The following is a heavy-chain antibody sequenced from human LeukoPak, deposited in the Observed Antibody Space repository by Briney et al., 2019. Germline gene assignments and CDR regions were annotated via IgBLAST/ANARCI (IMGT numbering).Heavy chain of an antibody. CDR3: ARNAEPAGGSVIMDV. CDR2: IYYSGST. J-gene: IGHJ6*02. CDR1: GGSISSSSYY. V-gene: IGHV4-39*01. D-gene: IGHD3-10*01. Sequence: PSETLSLTCTVSGGSISSSSYYWGWIRQPPGKGLEWIGSIYYSGSTYYNPSLKSRVTISVDTSKNQFSLKLSSVTAADTAVYYCARNAEPAGGSVIMDVWGQGTTVTVSS.